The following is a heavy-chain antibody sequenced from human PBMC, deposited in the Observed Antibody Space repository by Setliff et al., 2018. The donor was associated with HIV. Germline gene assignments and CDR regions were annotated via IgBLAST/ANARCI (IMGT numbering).Heavy chain of an antibody. D-gene: IGHD5-12*01. J-gene: IGHJ4*02. CDR1: GGTFSGYV. V-gene: IGHV1-69*13. CDR2: IIPIYATS. Sequence: SVKVSCKASGGTFSGYVINWVRQAPGQGLEWMGGIIPIYATSNYAQGFQGRITITADESTSTAYMELTNLRSDDTALYFCVRDEKRAAGGSMYYFDYWGQGTLVTVSS. CDR3: VRDEKRAAGGSMYYFDY.